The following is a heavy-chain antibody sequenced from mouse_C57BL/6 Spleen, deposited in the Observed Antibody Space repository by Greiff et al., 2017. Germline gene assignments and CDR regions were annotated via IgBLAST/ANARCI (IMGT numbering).Heavy chain of an antibody. J-gene: IGHJ2*01. CDR1: GYSFTSYY. CDR2: IYPGSGNT. CDR3: ARRGYGYDGYFDY. Sequence: VKLMESGPELVKPGASVKISCKASGYSFTSYYIHWVKQRPGQGLEWIGWIYPGSGNTKYNEKFKGKATLTADTSSSTAYMQLSSLTSEDSAVYYCARRGYGYDGYFDYWGQGTTLTVSS. V-gene: IGHV1-66*01. D-gene: IGHD2-2*01.